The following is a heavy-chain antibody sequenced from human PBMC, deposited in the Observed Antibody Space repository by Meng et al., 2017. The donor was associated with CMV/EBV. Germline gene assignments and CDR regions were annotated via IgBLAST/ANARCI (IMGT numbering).Heavy chain of an antibody. D-gene: IGHD4-11*01. V-gene: IGHV3-7*01. CDR1: GFTFSNYW. CDR3: ARFRLHNWLDP. CDR2: IKQDGSEK. J-gene: IGHJ5*02. Sequence: GESLKISCAASGFTFSNYWMSWVRQAPGKGLEWVANIKQDGSEKYYVDSVKGRFTISRDNAKNSLYLQMNSLRAEDTAVYYCARFRLHNWLDPWGQGTPVTVSS.